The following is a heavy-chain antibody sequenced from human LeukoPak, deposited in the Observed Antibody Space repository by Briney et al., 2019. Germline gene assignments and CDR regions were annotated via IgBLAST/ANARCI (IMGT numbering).Heavy chain of an antibody. CDR3: AGGGVAAAGTYFQH. V-gene: IGHV1-69*02. CDR1: GGTFSSYT. J-gene: IGHJ1*01. Sequence: ASVKVSCKXSGGTFSSYTISWVRQAPGQGLEWMGRIIPILGIANYSQKFQGRVTITADKSTSTAYMELSSLRSEDTAVYYCAGGGVAAAGTYFQHWGQGTLVTVSS. D-gene: IGHD6-13*01. CDR2: IIPILGIA.